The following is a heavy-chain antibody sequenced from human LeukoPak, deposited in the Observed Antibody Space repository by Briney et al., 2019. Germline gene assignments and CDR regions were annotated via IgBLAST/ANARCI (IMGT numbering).Heavy chain of an antibody. CDR1: GFTFSSYG. CDR3: AKDDSSDWYYFDY. V-gene: IGHV3-30*02. D-gene: IGHD6-19*01. Sequence: GGSLRLSCAASGFTFSSYGMHWVRQAPGKGLKGVAFIPYDGSNKYYADSVKGRFTISRDNSKNTLYLQMNSLRAEDTAVYYCAKDDSSDWYYFDYWGQGTLVTVSS. J-gene: IGHJ4*02. CDR2: IPYDGSNK.